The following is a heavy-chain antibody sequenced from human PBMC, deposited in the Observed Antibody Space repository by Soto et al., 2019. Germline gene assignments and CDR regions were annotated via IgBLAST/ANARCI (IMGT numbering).Heavy chain of an antibody. J-gene: IGHJ5*02. CDR3: AHTEVWFGELWNWFDP. Sequence: QITLKESGPKPGKPTQTLPLTCTFSGFSPSPWGVGVGWVRPPPGKALEVLALIYWDDDKRYSPSLKSRLTITKDTSKNQVVLTMTNMDPVDTATYYCAHTEVWFGELWNWFDPWGQGTLVTVSS. D-gene: IGHD3-10*01. CDR1: GFSPSPWGVG. CDR2: IYWDDDK. V-gene: IGHV2-5*02.